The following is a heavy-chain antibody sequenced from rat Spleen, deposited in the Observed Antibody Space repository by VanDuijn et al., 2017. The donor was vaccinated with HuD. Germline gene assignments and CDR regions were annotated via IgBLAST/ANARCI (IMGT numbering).Heavy chain of an antibody. D-gene: IGHD1-11*01. Sequence: EVQLVESGGGLVQPGRSMKLSCAASGFTFSDYNMAWVRQAPKKGLEWVATIIYDGSRTYYRDSVKGRFTISRDNAKSTLYLQMDSLRSEDTATYYCATQGYGGYWDWFAYWGQGTLVTVSS. CDR3: ATQGYGGYWDWFAY. V-gene: IGHV5S10*01. CDR2: IIYDGSRT. CDR1: GFTFSDYN. J-gene: IGHJ3*01.